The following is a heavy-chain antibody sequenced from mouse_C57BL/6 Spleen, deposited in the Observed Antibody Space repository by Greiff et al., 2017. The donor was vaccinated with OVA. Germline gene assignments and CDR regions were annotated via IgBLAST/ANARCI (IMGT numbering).Heavy chain of an antibody. D-gene: IGHD2-5*01. CDR1: GYTFTSYD. CDR3: ARMDSNYGGYYFDY. V-gene: IGHV1-85*01. CDR2: IYPRDGST. Sequence: VQLQQSGPELVKPGASVKLSCKASGYTFTSYDINWVKQRPGQGLEWIGWIYPRDGSTKYNEKFKGKATLTVDTSSSTAYRELHSLTSEDSAVYFCARMDSNYGGYYFDYWGQGTTLTVSS. J-gene: IGHJ2*01.